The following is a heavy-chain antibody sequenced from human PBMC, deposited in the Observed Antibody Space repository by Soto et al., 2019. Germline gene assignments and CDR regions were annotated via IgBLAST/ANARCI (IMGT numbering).Heavy chain of an antibody. Sequence: GGSLRLSCAASGFTFSSYGMHWVRQAPGKGLEWVAVISYDGSNKYYADSVKGRFTISRDNSKNTLYLQMNSLRAEDTAVYYCAKDLRVYCSGGSCSLYGMDVWGQGTTVTVSS. D-gene: IGHD2-15*01. CDR1: GFTFSSYG. CDR2: ISYDGSNK. J-gene: IGHJ6*02. V-gene: IGHV3-30*18. CDR3: AKDLRVYCSGGSCSLYGMDV.